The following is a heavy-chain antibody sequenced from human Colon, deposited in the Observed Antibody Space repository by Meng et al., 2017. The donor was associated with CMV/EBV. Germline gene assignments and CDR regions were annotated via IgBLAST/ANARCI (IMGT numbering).Heavy chain of an antibody. V-gene: IGHV3-7*01. CDR3: AREGAGYYYGMDV. CDR2: IKQDGSEK. D-gene: IGHD3-10*01. J-gene: IGHJ6*02. CDR1: GFTFSSYW. Sequence: GESLKISCAASGFTFSSYWMSWVRQAPGKGLEWVANIKQDGSEKYYVDSVKGRFTISRDNAKNSLYLQMNSLRAEDTAVYYCAREGAGYYYGMDVWDQGTTVTVSS.